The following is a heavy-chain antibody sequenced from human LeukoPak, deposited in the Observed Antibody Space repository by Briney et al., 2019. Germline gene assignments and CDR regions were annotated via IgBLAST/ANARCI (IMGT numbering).Heavy chain of an antibody. CDR3: ARVPSGYYYVIDY. J-gene: IGHJ4*02. D-gene: IGHD3-22*01. V-gene: IGHV1-46*01. Sequence: ASVKVSCKASGYIFTSQYMHWGRQAPGQGLEWMGIINPSGGSTSYAQKFQGRVTMTRDTSTSTVYMELSSLRSEDTAVYYCARVPSGYYYVIDYWGQGTLVTVSS. CDR2: INPSGGST. CDR1: GYIFTSQY.